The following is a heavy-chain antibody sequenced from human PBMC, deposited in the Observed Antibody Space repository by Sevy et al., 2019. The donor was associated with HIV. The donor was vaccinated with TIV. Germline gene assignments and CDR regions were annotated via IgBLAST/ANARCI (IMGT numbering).Heavy chain of an antibody. D-gene: IGHD2-21*01. Sequence: GGSLRLSCAASGFTFSDYYRGWVRKAPGKGLEWMANINQDGSQKNNVDSVKGRFTISRYNAKNSVSLQMNSLRVDDTAIYYCARELWPGDYWGQGTLVTVSS. CDR2: INQDGSQK. V-gene: IGHV3-7*01. J-gene: IGHJ4*02. CDR1: GFTFSDYY. CDR3: ARELWPGDY.